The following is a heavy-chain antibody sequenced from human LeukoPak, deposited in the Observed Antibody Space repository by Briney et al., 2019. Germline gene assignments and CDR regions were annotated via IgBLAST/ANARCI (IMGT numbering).Heavy chain of an antibody. CDR3: ARVSGSSRENFDY. D-gene: IGHD5-12*01. Sequence: PSHTLSLTCTVSGGSISSGAYYWSWIRQHPEKGLEWIGFIYSSGSTYYNPSLKSRVAISLDTSKNQFSLNLSSVTAADTAVYYCARVSGSSRENFDYWGQGTLVTVSS. CDR1: GGSISSGAYY. J-gene: IGHJ4*02. CDR2: IYSSGST. V-gene: IGHV4-31*03.